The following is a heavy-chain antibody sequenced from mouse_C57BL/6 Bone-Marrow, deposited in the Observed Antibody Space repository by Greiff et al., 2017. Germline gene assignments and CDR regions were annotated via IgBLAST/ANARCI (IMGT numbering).Heavy chain of an antibody. D-gene: IGHD1-1*01. J-gene: IGHJ1*03. Sequence: EVKLQESGAELVKPGASVKLSCTASGFNIKDYYMHWVKQRTEQGLEWIGRVDPEDGETKYAPKFQGKATITADTSSNTAYLQISSLTSEDTAVYYCASITTVVAKGYFDVWGTGTTVTVSS. CDR1: GFNIKDYY. V-gene: IGHV14-2*01. CDR3: ASITTVVAKGYFDV. CDR2: VDPEDGET.